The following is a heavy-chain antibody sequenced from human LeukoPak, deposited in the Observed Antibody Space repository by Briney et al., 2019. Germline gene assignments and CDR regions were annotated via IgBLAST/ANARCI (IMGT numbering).Heavy chain of an antibody. V-gene: IGHV4-30-2*01. CDR3: ARVRTPNCSSTSCYTAHYYYYYGMDV. CDR2: IYHSGST. Sequence: PSQTLSLTCAVSGGSISSGGYSWSWIRQPPGKGLEWIGYIYHSGSTYYNPSLKSRVTISVDRSKNQFSLKLSSVTAADTAVYYCARVRTPNCSSTSCYTAHYYYYYGMDVWGQGTTVTVSS. D-gene: IGHD2-2*02. CDR1: GGSISSGGYS. J-gene: IGHJ6*02.